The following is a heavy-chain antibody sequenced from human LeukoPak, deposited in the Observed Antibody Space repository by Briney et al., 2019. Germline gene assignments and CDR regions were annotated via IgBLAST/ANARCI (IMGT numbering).Heavy chain of an antibody. V-gene: IGHV1-2*02. Sequence: ASVNVSCKASGYTFTGYYMHWVRQAPGQGLEWMGWINPNSGGTNYAQKFQGRVTMTRDTSISTAYMELSSLRSEDTAVYYCAREKGTDAFDIWGQGTMVTVSS. D-gene: IGHD2/OR15-2a*01. J-gene: IGHJ3*02. CDR3: AREKGTDAFDI. CDR2: INPNSGGT. CDR1: GYTFTGYY.